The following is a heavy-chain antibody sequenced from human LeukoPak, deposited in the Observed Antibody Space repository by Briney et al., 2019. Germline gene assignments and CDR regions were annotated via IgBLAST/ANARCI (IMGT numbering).Heavy chain of an antibody. V-gene: IGHV3-74*01. CDR3: ARVFRIAVAGTDAFDI. CDR2: INSDGSST. D-gene: IGHD6-19*01. CDR1: GFTFSNYW. J-gene: IGHJ3*02. Sequence: PGGSLRLSCAASGFTFSNYWMHWVRQAPGKGLVWVSRINSDGSSTSYADSVKGRFTISRDNAKNTLYLQMNSLRAEDTAVYYCARVFRIAVAGTDAFDIWGQGTMVTVSS.